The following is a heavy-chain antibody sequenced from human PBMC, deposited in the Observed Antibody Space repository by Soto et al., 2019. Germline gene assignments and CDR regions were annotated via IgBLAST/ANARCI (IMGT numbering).Heavy chain of an antibody. CDR3: ARRSRGWDFDY. Sequence: EVQLLESGGGLVQPGGSLRLSCAASGFTFSGYAMNWVRQAPGKGLEWVSVISGSGDSTYYADSVKGRFTITRDNSKNTLYLQMSRLRAEDTAVYLCARRSRGWDFDYWGQGNLVTVSS. V-gene: IGHV3-23*01. J-gene: IGHJ4*02. D-gene: IGHD6-19*01. CDR1: GFTFSGYA. CDR2: ISGSGDST.